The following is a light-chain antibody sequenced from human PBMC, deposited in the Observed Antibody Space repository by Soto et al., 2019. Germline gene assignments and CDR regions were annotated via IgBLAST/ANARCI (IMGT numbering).Light chain of an antibody. CDR2: DVT. V-gene: IGLV2-14*01. CDR3: SSHPSNSALDI. J-gene: IGLJ2*01. CDR1: SSDVGAYNY. Sequence: QSVLTQPASVSGSPGQSITISCTGTSSDVGAYNYVSWYQQHPGKAPKLIIYDVTNRPSGVSDRFSGSKSGNTASLTISGLQAEDEADYHCSSHPSNSALDIFGGGTKVTVL.